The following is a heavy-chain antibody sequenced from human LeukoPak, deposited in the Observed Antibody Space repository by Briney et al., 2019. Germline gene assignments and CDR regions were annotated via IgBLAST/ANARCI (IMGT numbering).Heavy chain of an antibody. V-gene: IGHV3-30-3*01. J-gene: IGHJ4*02. CDR3: ARDLGY. CDR2: ISYDGSNK. Sequence: GGSLRLSCAASGFTFSSYAMDWVRQAPGKGLEWVAVISYDGSNKYYADSVKGRFTISRDNSKNTLYLQMNSLRAEDTAVYYCARDLGYWGQGTLVTVFS. CDR1: GFTFSSYA.